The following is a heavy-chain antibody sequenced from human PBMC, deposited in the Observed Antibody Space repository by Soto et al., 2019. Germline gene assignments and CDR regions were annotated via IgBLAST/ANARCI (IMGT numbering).Heavy chain of an antibody. CDR1: GFTFSSYS. CDR3: ARDGEDIVVVPASYGMDV. D-gene: IGHD2-2*01. CDR2: ISSSSSYI. V-gene: IGHV3-21*01. J-gene: IGHJ6*02. Sequence: RRSCAASGFTFSSYSISWFRQAPVKELEGVASISSSSSYIYYADPVKGRFTISRDNAKNSLYLQMKSLRAEDTAVYYCARDGEDIVVVPASYGMDVWGQGTPVTVSS.